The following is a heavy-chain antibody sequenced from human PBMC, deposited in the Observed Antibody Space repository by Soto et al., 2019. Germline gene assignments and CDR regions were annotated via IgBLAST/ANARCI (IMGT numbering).Heavy chain of an antibody. V-gene: IGHV3-21*01. CDR3: APYGGQQLVPGWFDP. J-gene: IGHJ5*02. CDR2: ISSSSSYI. CDR1: GFTFSSYS. Sequence: GGSLRLSCAASGFTFSSYSMNWVRQAPGKGLEWVSSISSSSSYIYYADSVKGRFTISRDNAKNSLYLQMNSLRAEDTAVYYCAPYGGQQLVPGWFDPWGQGTLVTVSS. D-gene: IGHD6-13*01.